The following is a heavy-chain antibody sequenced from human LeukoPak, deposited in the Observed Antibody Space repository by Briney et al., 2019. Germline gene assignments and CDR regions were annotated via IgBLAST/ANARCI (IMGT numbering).Heavy chain of an antibody. V-gene: IGHV1-46*01. CDR3: ARDRGSYGSDAFDI. J-gene: IGHJ3*02. CDR1: GYTFTSYY. Sequence: ASVKVSCKASGYTFTSYYMHWVRQAPGHALEWMGIINPSGGSTSYAQKFQGRVTITRDTSTSTVYMELSSLRSEDTAVYYCARDRGSYGSDAFDIWGQGTMVTVSS. D-gene: IGHD1-26*01. CDR2: INPSGGST.